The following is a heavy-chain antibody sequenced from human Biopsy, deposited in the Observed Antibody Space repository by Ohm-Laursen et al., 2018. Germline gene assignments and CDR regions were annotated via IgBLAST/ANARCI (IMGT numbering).Heavy chain of an antibody. CDR3: ARATNSTGWPYYYFYGMDV. D-gene: IGHD2/OR15-2a*01. J-gene: IGHJ6*02. V-gene: IGHV4-59*01. Sequence: SETLSLTCTVSGRSINSDHWSWNRQTPGKGLEWIGNIYYSGTTNYNPSLKSRVTISVDTSKTQFSLRLNSVTAADTVVYYCARATNSTGWPYYYFYGMDVWGQGTTVTVSS. CDR2: IYYSGTT. CDR1: GRSINSDH.